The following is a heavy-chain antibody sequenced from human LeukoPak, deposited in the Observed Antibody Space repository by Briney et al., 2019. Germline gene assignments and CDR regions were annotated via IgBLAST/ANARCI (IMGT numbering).Heavy chain of an antibody. V-gene: IGHV4-34*01. J-gene: IGHJ4*02. CDR1: GGSFSGYY. Sequence: SETLSLTCAVYGGSFSGYYWNWIRQPPGKGLEWIGEINNSGSTNYNPSLKSRVTISRDTSKNQFSLKLSSVTAADTAVYYCARGLGELEYYFDYWGQGTLVTVSS. CDR2: INNSGST. D-gene: IGHD3-10*01. CDR3: ARGLGELEYYFDY.